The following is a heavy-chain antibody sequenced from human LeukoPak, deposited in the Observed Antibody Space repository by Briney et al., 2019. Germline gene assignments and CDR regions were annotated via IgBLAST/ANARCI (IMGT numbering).Heavy chain of an antibody. CDR1: GGSFSGYY. V-gene: IGHV4-34*01. J-gene: IGHJ3*02. Sequence: SETLSLTCAAYGGSFSGYYWSWIRQPPGKGLEWIGEINHSGSTNYNPSLKSRVTISVDTSKNQFSLKLSSVTAADTAVYYCARGNYYDSSGYYYDAFDIWGQGTMVTVSS. CDR2: INHSGST. CDR3: ARGNYYDSSGYYYDAFDI. D-gene: IGHD3-22*01.